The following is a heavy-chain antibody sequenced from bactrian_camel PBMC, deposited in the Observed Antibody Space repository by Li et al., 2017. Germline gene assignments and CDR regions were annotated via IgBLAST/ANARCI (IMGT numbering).Heavy chain of an antibody. CDR3: AAYSRRYCQTAYEYDI. D-gene: IGHD2*01. Sequence: HVQLVESGGGSVQAGGSLTLSCAVSGYSVTRLCMAWFRQEGETREEVAHIYKGDSPTYVDDAVKGRFIISQDSRKNTLTLQMNNLKPEDSAVYRCAAYSRRYCQTAYEYDIWGQGTQVTVS. CDR2: IYKGDSPT. CDR1: GYSVTRLC. J-gene: IGHJ4*01. V-gene: IGHV3S1*01.